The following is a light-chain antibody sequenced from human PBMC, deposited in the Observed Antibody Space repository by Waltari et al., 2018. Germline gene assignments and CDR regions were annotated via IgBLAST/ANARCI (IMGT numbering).Light chain of an antibody. J-gene: IGKJ2*01. CDR2: WPS. CDR1: RSDVASSTNGNA. Sequence: DIVMTQSPDFLPASLGERATNTCWSGRSDVASSTNGNALAWFQQRPGQPPKLLIYWPSTRDSGVPDRFSGSGSGTDFTLTISSLQAEDVAVYYCQQYYSIPYTFGPGTKLEIK. V-gene: IGKV4-1*01. CDR3: QQYYSIPYT.